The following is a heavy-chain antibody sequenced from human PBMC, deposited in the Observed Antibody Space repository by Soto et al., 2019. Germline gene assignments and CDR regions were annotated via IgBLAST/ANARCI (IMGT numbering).Heavy chain of an antibody. CDR1: GGSVSSCCNY. CDR2: ICNSGST. J-gene: IGHJ4*02. Sequence: QPQLQESGPGLVKPSETLSLTCTVSGGSVSSCCNYWGWVRQPPGKGLEWIGSICNSGSTSYNPSLRSRVTISVDTPKNQFSPTLSSVTAADTAVYSCARGLSSPSATGIWGQGILVTVSS. CDR3: ARGLSSPSATGI. D-gene: IGHD6-6*01. V-gene: IGHV4-39*01.